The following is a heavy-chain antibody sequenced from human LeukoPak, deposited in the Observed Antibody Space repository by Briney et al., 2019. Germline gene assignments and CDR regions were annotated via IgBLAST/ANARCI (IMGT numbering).Heavy chain of an antibody. CDR1: GGSVSDYY. V-gene: IGHV4-59*02. CDR3: ASRKLGNDY. Sequence: SETLSLTCTVSGGSVSDYYWGWIRQSPGKALEWIGYIYYTETSYNPSLKSRVTISADTSRDQFSLKLSSVTAADTAVYYCASRKLGNDYWGQGILVTVSS. J-gene: IGHJ4*02. CDR2: IYYTET. D-gene: IGHD7-27*01.